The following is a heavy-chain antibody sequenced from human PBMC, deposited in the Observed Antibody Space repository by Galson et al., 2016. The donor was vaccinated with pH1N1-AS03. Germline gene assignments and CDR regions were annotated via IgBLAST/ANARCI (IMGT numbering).Heavy chain of an antibody. V-gene: IGHV3-15*01. D-gene: IGHD2-2*01. Sequence: SLRLSCAGYGFTFSNAWMSWVRQAPGKGLEWVGRIKSKTDGGTKAYAAPVKGRFAISRDDSENTLYLQMNSLKTEDTAVYYCTTADTELGYCTSTSRSLDFWGQGTLVTVSS. CDR3: TTADTELGYCTSTSRSLDF. J-gene: IGHJ4*02. CDR1: GFTFSNAW. CDR2: IKSKTDGGTK.